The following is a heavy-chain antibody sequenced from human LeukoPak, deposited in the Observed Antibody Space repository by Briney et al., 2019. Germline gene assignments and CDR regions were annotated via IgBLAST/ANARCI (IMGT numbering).Heavy chain of an antibody. CDR2: ISASGGKT. V-gene: IGHV3-23*01. J-gene: IGHJ4*02. Sequence: GGSLRLSCAASGFIFNDYAMSWVRQVPGKGLECVSVISASGGKTYYADSVKGRFTISRDTSKTTISLQMNSLRVEDSAVYYCAKGTRLTLFRGDRARFDSWGQGTLVPSPQ. CDR3: AKGTRLTLFRGDRARFDS. D-gene: IGHD3-10*01. CDR1: GFIFNDYA.